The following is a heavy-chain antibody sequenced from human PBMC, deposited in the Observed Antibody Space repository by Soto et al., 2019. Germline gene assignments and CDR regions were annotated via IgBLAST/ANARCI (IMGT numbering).Heavy chain of an antibody. J-gene: IGHJ4*02. V-gene: IGHV1-3*01. CDR1: GYTFTSYS. CDR3: ARGYKWGDTNFDY. Sequence: ASVKVSCKASGYTFTSYSMHWVRQAPGQRLEWMGWINAGNGNTKYSQKFQGRVIITRDTSASTAHMELSSLRSEDTAVYYCARGYKWGDTNFDYWGQGNLVTVSS. CDR2: INAGNGNT. D-gene: IGHD7-27*01.